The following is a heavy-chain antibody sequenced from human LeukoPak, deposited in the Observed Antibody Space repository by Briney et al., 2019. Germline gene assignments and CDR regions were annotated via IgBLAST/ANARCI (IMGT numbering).Heavy chain of an antibody. CDR2: IYPGDSDT. Sequence: GESLKISCKGSGYSFTSYWIGWVRQMPGKGLEWMGIIYPGDSDTRYSPSFQGQVTISADKSISTAYLQWSSLKASDTAMYYCARQGADYGGWFYAFDIWGQGTMVTVSS. J-gene: IGHJ3*02. CDR3: ARQGADYGGWFYAFDI. CDR1: GYSFTSYW. V-gene: IGHV5-51*01. D-gene: IGHD4-23*01.